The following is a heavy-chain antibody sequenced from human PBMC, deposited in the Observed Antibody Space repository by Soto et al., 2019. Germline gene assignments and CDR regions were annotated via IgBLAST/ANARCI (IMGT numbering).Heavy chain of an antibody. J-gene: IGHJ4*02. CDR3: ARGTGPGSFLIEY. CDR2: VWSDGSYD. Sequence: QVELVESGGGVIQPGRSLRLSCTASGFIFRNYAMHLVRQAPGQGLEWVALVWSDGSYDDYAESVKGRFTISRDNSKNTLYVQMNSVRVEDTAVYFCARGTGPGSFLIEYWGQGTLVSVSS. CDR1: GFIFRNYA. V-gene: IGHV3-33*01. D-gene: IGHD3-10*01.